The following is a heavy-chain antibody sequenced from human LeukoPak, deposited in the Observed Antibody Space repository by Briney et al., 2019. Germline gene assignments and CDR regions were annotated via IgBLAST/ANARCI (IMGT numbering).Heavy chain of an antibody. CDR2: ISGSGGST. D-gene: IGHD6-19*01. Sequence: GGSLRLSCAASGFTFSSYGMSWVRQAPGKGLEWVSAISGSGGSTYYADSVKGRFTISRDNSKNTLYLQMNSLRAEDTAVYYCAKDSLAVAGRVKYFDYWGQGTLVTVSS. CDR3: AKDSLAVAGRVKYFDY. J-gene: IGHJ4*02. CDR1: GFTFSSYG. V-gene: IGHV3-23*01.